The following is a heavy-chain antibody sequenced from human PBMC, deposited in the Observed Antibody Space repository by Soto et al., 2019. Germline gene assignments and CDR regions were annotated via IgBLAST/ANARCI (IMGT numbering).Heavy chain of an antibody. D-gene: IGHD1-26*01. CDR3: ARDTGVGATLYYSCGTDV. Sequence: SETLSLTCTVSGGSISSGDYYWSWIRQPPGKGLEWIGYIYYSGSTYYNPSLKSRVTISVDTSKNQFSLKLSSVTAADTAVYYCARDTGVGATLYYSCGTDVWGQGTTVTVSS. CDR2: IYYSGST. J-gene: IGHJ6*02. V-gene: IGHV4-30-4*01. CDR1: GGSISSGDYY.